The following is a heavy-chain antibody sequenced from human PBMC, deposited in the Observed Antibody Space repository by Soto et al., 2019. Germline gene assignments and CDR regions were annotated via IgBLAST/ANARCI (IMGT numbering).Heavy chain of an antibody. D-gene: IGHD3-22*01. CDR2: IYYSGST. Sequence: QVQLQESGPGLVKPSQTLSLTCTVSGGSISSGGYYWSWIRQHPGKGLEWIGYIYYSGSTYYNPSLKRGATISVDTSKSQFSLKLSSVTAADTAVYYCVAVNYYDSSGSYWGQGTLVTVSS. CDR1: GGSISSGGYY. J-gene: IGHJ4*02. CDR3: VAVNYYDSSGSY. V-gene: IGHV4-31*03.